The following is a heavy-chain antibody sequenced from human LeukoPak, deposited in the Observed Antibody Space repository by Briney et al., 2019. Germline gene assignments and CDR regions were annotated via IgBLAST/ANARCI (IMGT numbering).Heavy chain of an antibody. D-gene: IGHD3-3*01. Sequence: GGSLRLSCAASGFTFSDYWIHWVRQAPGKGLVWVSRINTDGSITNYADSVKGRFTISRDNVKNSLYLQMNSLRAEDTGVYYCARDGYEFWSGYYHGAYFDYWGQGTLVTVSS. CDR3: ARDGYEFWSGYYHGAYFDY. V-gene: IGHV3-74*01. CDR2: INTDGSIT. CDR1: GFTFSDYW. J-gene: IGHJ4*02.